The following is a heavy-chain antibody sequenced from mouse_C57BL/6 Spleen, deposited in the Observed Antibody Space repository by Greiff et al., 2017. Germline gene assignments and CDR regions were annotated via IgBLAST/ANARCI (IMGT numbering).Heavy chain of an antibody. CDR3: ARFGNDRPYAMDY. V-gene: IGHV1-81*01. CDR2: IYPRSGNT. D-gene: IGHD2-2*01. Sequence: VQLQESGAELARPGASVKLSCKASGYTFTSYGISWVKQRTGQGLEWIGEIYPRSGNTYYNEKFKGKATLTADKSSSTAYMELRSLTSEDSAVYFCARFGNDRPYAMDYWGQGTSVTVSS. CDR1: GYTFTSYG. J-gene: IGHJ4*01.